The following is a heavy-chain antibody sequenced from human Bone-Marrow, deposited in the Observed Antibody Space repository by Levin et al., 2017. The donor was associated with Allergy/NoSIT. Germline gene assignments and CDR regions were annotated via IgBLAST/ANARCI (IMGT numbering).Heavy chain of an antibody. CDR3: ARGHFVGVTEIESGGFDI. D-gene: IGHD2-21*02. CDR2: ITSSSGHI. Sequence: PGGSLRLSCAASGFTFSSHIMNWVRQAPGKGLEWVSSITSSSGHIYYADSVRGRFTISRDNAKNSLYLQMNSLRAEDTAVYYCARGHFVGVTEIESGGFDIWGQGTMVIVSS. V-gene: IGHV3-21*01. CDR1: GFTFSSHI. J-gene: IGHJ3*02.